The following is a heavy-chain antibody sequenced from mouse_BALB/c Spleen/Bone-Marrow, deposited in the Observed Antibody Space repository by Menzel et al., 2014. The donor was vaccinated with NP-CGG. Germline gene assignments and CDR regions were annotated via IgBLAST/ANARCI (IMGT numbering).Heavy chain of an antibody. CDR2: ISDGATYT. Sequence: DVMLVESGGGLVKPGRSLKLSSAAPGFTFSDYYIYWVRQTPEKRLEWVATISDGATYTYYPDTVKGRFTISRDNARNNLYLQMIGLKSEDAAMYYCVRDGDYRCAYGGQGTLVTSSA. J-gene: IGHJ3*01. D-gene: IGHD2-14*01. CDR1: GFTFSDYY. CDR3: VRDGDYRCAY. V-gene: IGHV5-4*02.